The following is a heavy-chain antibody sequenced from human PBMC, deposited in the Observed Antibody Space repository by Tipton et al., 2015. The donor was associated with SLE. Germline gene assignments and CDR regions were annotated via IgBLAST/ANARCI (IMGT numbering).Heavy chain of an antibody. Sequence: TLSLTCTVSGGSISGHYWSWIRQPPGKGLDYIGYIYYSGSTKYYNPSLKSRVAISVDTSKNQFSLEVTSVTAAETALYYCARISGTYPVYGAFDIWGQGTMVTVSS. CDR3: ARISGTYPVYGAFDI. D-gene: IGHD1-26*01. CDR2: IYYSGST. J-gene: IGHJ3*02. CDR1: GGSISGHY. V-gene: IGHV4-59*11.